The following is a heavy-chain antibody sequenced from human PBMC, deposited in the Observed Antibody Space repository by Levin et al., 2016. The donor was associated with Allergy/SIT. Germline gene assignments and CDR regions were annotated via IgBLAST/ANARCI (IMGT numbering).Heavy chain of an antibody. D-gene: IGHD6-13*01. CDR3: ARARGHRYSRRQSFDY. CDR1: GGSISSSSYY. J-gene: IGHJ4*02. V-gene: IGHV4-39*01. Sequence: SETLSLTCTVSGGSISSSSYYWGWIRQPPGKGLEWIGSIYYSGSTYYNPSLKSRVTISVDTSKNQFSLKLSSVTAADTAVYYCARARGHRYSRRQSFDYWGQGTLVTVSS. CDR2: IYYSGST.